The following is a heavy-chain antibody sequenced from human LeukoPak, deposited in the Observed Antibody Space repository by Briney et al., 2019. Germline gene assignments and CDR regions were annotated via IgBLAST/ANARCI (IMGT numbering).Heavy chain of an antibody. CDR2: ISSSSSYI. D-gene: IGHD3-16*02. J-gene: IGHJ4*02. Sequence: PGGSLRLSCAASGFTFSSYSMNWVRQAPGKGLEWVSSISSSSSYIYYADSVKGRFTISRDNAKNSLYLQMNSLRAEDTTVYYCARSILITFGGVIGTIDYWGQGTLVTVSS. CDR3: ARSILITFGGVIGTIDY. V-gene: IGHV3-21*01. CDR1: GFTFSSYS.